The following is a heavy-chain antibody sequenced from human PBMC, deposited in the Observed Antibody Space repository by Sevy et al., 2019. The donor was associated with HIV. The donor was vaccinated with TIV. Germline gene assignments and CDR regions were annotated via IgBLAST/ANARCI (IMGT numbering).Heavy chain of an antibody. CDR2: INDGGTGT. CDR1: GFTFSSYA. J-gene: IGHJ4*02. CDR3: AKHQPSKPYFDY. V-gene: IGHV3-23*01. Sequence: GGSLRLSCAASGFTFSSYAMTWVRQAPGKGLEWVSTINDGGTGTFYADSVKGRFTISRDNSKNTLYLKMNSLRAEDTAVYYCAKHQPSKPYFDYWGQGTLVTVSS.